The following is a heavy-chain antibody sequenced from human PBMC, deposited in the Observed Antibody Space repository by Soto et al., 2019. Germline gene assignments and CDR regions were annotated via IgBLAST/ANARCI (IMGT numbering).Heavy chain of an antibody. V-gene: IGHV1-18*01. J-gene: IGHJ4*02. CDR3: ARVPYDFWSGFYAARAVSFDS. CDR1: GYTFTSYG. CDR2: ISAYNGNT. D-gene: IGHD3-3*01. Sequence: ASVKVSCKASGYTFTSYGISWVRQAPGQGLERMGWISAYNGNTNYAQKLQGRVTMTTDTSTSTAYMELRSLRSDDTAVYYCARVPYDFWSGFYAARAVSFDSWGQGTLVTVSS.